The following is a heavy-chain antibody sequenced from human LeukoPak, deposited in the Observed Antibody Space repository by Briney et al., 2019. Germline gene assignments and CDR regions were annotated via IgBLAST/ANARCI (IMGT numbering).Heavy chain of an antibody. J-gene: IGHJ3*02. CDR2: TSYDGSIK. D-gene: IGHD3-3*01. CDR1: GFTFSSYA. CDR3: ARGITIFGVVIQRYDAFDI. Sequence: GGSLRLSCAASGFTFSSYAMHWVRQAPGKGLEWVAVTSYDGSIKKYADSVKGRFTISRDNSKNTLFLQMNSLRPEDTALYYCARGITIFGVVIQRYDAFDIWGQGTMVTVSS. V-gene: IGHV3-30-3*01.